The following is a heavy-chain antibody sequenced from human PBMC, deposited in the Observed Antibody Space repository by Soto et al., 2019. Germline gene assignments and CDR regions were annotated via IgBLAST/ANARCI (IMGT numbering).Heavy chain of an antibody. D-gene: IGHD2-2*01. CDR3: ARENCTSTSCYGSDF. V-gene: IGHV1-18*01. Sequence: QVQLVQSGAEVKKPGASVKVSCKASGYTFTDYGISWVRQAPGQRLEWMGWISTYNGDTNYAQNLQGRLTMTTDTPTSPAYMELTSLGSDDTALYYCARENCTSTSCYGSDFWGQVTLVTVSS. CDR2: ISTYNGDT. CDR1: GYTFTDYG. J-gene: IGHJ4*02.